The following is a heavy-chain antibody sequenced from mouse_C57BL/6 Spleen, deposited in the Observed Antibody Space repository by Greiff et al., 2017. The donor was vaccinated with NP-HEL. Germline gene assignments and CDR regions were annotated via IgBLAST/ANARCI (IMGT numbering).Heavy chain of an antibody. CDR3: ARGGITTVVATRYAMDY. Sequence: DVQLQESGPGLVKPSQSLSLTCSVTGYSITSGYYWNWIRQFPGNKLEWMGYISYDGSNNYNPSLKNRISITRDTSKNKFFLKLNSVTTEDTATYYCARGGITTVVATRYAMDYWGQGTSVTVSS. CDR2: ISYDGSN. V-gene: IGHV3-6*01. D-gene: IGHD1-1*01. J-gene: IGHJ4*01. CDR1: GYSITSGYY.